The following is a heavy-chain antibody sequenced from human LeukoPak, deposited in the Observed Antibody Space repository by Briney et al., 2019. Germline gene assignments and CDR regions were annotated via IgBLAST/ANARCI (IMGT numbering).Heavy chain of an antibody. CDR2: ISGSGGST. V-gene: IGHV3-23*01. CDR1: GFTFSSYA. Sequence: TGGSLRVSCADSGFTFSSYAMSWVRQGPGKGLEWGSAISGSGGSTYSADSVKGRFTISRDNSKNTLYLQMISLRADDTAVYYCAKDGVSEYYDFWSGYYTEPAFDIWGQGTMVTVSS. J-gene: IGHJ3*02. CDR3: AKDGVSEYYDFWSGYYTEPAFDI. D-gene: IGHD3-3*01.